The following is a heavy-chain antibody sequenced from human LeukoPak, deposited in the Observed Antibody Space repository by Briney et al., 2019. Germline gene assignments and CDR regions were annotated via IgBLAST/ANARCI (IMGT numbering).Heavy chain of an antibody. Sequence: GGSLRLSSAASGFTFTGSEMNWVRQAPGKGLEWVSYITSSGDGTYYADSVKGRFTISRDNARNSLFLQMNRLSPEDTAIYYCARDQRWFGELDFWGLGTLVTVSS. CDR2: ITSSGDGT. V-gene: IGHV3-48*03. CDR1: GFTFTGSE. J-gene: IGHJ4*02. CDR3: ARDQRWFGELDF. D-gene: IGHD3-10*01.